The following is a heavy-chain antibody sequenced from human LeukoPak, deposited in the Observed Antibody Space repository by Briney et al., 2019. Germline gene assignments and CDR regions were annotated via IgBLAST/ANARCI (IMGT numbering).Heavy chain of an antibody. CDR3: ARDRGYCSSTSCYLNYYYGMDV. CDR1: GGTFSSYA. D-gene: IGHD2-2*01. CDR2: IIPIFGTA. Sequence: GSSVKVSCKASGGTFSSYAISWVRQAPGQGLEWMGGIIPIFGTANYAQKFQGRVTITADESTSTAYMELSSLRSEDTAVYYCARDRGYCSSTSCYLNYYYGMDVWGKGTTATVSS. V-gene: IGHV1-69*01. J-gene: IGHJ6*04.